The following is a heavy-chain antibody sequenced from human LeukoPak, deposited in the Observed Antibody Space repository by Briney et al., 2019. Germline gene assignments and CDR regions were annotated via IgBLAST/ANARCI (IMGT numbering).Heavy chain of an antibody. J-gene: IGHJ4*02. CDR1: GGSFSVYY. CDR2: INHSGST. Sequence: SETLSLTCAVCGGSFSVYYWSWIRQPPGKGLEWIGEINHSGSTNYNPSLKSRVTISVDTSKNQFSLKLSSVTAADTAVYYCARGRGAHSYGYGSFDYWGQGTLVTVSS. D-gene: IGHD5-18*01. CDR3: ARGRGAHSYGYGSFDY. V-gene: IGHV4-34*01.